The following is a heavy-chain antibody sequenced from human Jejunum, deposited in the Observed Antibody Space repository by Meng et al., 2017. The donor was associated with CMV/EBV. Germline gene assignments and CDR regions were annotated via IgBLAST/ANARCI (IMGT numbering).Heavy chain of an antibody. Sequence: SCEASGYTFTVYTIHWARQDPGQGLEWMGRISVNSDNTYYAQEFQGRVTMTRDTSISTAYMELSGLKSDDTAIYYCARDNWGSDYWGQGTLVTVSS. CDR3: ARDNWGSDY. D-gene: IGHD7-27*01. CDR2: ISVNSDNT. J-gene: IGHJ4*02. CDR1: GYTFTVYT. V-gene: IGHV1-2*06.